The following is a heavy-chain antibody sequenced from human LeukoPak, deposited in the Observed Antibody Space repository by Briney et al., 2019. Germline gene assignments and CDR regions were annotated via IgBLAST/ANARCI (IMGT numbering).Heavy chain of an antibody. Sequence: PGGSLRLSCAASGFTFSSYNMNRVRQAPGKGLEWVSYISSRSSTMYYADSVKGRFTISRDNAKNSLYLQMNTLRAEDTAVYYCASDGSGGSPGYYMDVWGKGTTVTVSS. CDR1: GFTFSSYN. CDR3: ASDGSGGSPGYYMDV. V-gene: IGHV3-48*01. D-gene: IGHD2-15*01. CDR2: ISSRSSTM. J-gene: IGHJ6*03.